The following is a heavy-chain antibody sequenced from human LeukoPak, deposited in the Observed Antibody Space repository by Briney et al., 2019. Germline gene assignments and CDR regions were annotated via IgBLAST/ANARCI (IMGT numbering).Heavy chain of an antibody. CDR2: INHSGST. Sequence: SETLSLTCAVYGGSFSGYYWSWIRQPPGKGLEWIGEINHSGSTNYNPSLKSRVTISVDTSKNQFSLKLSSVTAADTAVYYCARDQGSVIELTAFDYWGQGTLVTVSS. V-gene: IGHV4-34*01. D-gene: IGHD2/OR15-2a*01. CDR1: GGSFSGYY. J-gene: IGHJ4*02. CDR3: ARDQGSVIELTAFDY.